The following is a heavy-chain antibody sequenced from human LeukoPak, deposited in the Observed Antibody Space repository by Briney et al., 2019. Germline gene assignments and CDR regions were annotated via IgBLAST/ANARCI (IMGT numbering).Heavy chain of an antibody. J-gene: IGHJ4*02. D-gene: IGHD3-3*01. V-gene: IGHV3-23*01. Sequence: QPGAPLRLSSAASGTTFSSYAMSRARHAPGKALGWVSAISGSGVSTSYADSMKGSFTISRDNSKTTLYLPTNSLRAEDTAVYYSAFITIFGVASYSGQANLATVSS. CDR3: AFITIFGVASY. CDR1: GTTFSSYA. CDR2: ISGSGVST.